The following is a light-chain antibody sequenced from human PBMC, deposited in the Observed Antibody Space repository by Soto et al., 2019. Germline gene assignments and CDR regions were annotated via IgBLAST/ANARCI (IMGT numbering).Light chain of an antibody. J-gene: IGLJ1*01. CDR2: EVS. V-gene: IGLV2-18*01. Sequence: LTQPPSVSGSPGQSVTISCTGTSTDFVSYNRVSWYQQPPGTAPKLMIYEVSKRPSEVPDRFSGSKSGNTASLTISGLQAADEADYYCSLYTSENAYVFGTGTKVTVL. CDR1: STDFVSYNR. CDR3: SLYTSENAYV.